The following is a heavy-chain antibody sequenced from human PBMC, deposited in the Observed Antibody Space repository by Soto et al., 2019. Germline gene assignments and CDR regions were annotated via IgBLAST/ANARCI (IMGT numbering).Heavy chain of an antibody. Sequence: QLQLQESGPGLVKPSETLSLTCTVSGGSISSSSYYWGWISQPPGKGLEWIGSIYYSGSTYYNPSLKGRVTISVDTSKNQFSLNLSSVTAEATAVYYCARGTTPYSSSWNHYYSYGMDVCGQGNPVTV. CDR1: GGSISSSSYY. D-gene: IGHD6-13*01. CDR2: IYYSGST. CDR3: ARGTTPYSSSWNHYYSYGMDV. J-gene: IGHJ6*02. V-gene: IGHV4-39*01.